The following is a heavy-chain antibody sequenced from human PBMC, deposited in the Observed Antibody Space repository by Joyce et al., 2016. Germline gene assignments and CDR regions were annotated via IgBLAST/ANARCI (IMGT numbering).Heavy chain of an antibody. D-gene: IGHD3-10*01. Sequence: EVQLLESGGGLVQPGESLRLSCAASGFPFSTYDMTWGRQAPGKGLEWVSSTLIHDGSTFYADSVRGRFTISRDNSKRTLYLQMDSLRAEDTALYYCVKGAWLVDWGQGTLVTVSS. V-gene: IGHV3-23*05. J-gene: IGHJ4*02. CDR3: VKGAWLVD. CDR1: GFPFSTYD. CDR2: TLIHDGST.